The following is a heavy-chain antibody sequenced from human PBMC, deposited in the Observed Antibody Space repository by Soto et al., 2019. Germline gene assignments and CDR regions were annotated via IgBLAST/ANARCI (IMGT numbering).Heavy chain of an antibody. CDR2: ISGSGGST. CDR1: GFTFSIYA. CDR3: SSGWYGGYFDY. V-gene: IGHV3-23*01. D-gene: IGHD6-19*01. Sequence: PGGSLRLSCAASGFTFSIYAMSWVRQAPGKGLEWVSAISGSGGSTYYADSVKGRFTISRDNSKNTLYLQMNSLRAEDTAVYYCSSGWYGGYFDYWGQGTLVTVSS. J-gene: IGHJ4*02.